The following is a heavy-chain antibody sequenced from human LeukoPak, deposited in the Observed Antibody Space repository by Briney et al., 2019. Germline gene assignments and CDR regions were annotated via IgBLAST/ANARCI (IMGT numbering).Heavy chain of an antibody. CDR1: GGSISSYY. D-gene: IGHD2-8*02. Sequence: PSETLSLTCTVSGGSISSYYWNWIRQPPGKGLDWIGYIYYSGSTNYNPSLKSRVTISLDTSKNQFSLRLSSVTAADTAVYYCARHGGVGVIPDFDYWGPGTLVTVSS. J-gene: IGHJ4*02. CDR3: ARHGGVGVIPDFDY. V-gene: IGHV4-59*01. CDR2: IYYSGST.